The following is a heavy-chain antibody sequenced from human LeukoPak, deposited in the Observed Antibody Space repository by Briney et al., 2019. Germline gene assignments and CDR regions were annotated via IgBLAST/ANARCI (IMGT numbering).Heavy chain of an antibody. CDR3: ARHRRYCSSTSCAAWFDP. CDR2: IYTSGST. J-gene: IGHJ5*02. D-gene: IGHD2-2*01. V-gene: IGHV4-4*09. Sequence: RASETLPLTCTVSGGSISSYYWSWIRQPPGKGLEWIGYIYTSGSTNYNPSLKSRVTISVDTSKNQFSLKLSSVTAADTAVYYCARHRRYCSSTSCAAWFDPWGQGTLVTVSS. CDR1: GGSISSYY.